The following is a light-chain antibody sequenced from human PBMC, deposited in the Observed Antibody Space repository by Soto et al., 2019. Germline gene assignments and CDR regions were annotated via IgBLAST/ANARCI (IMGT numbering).Light chain of an antibody. CDR2: SNN. Sequence: QPVLTQPPSASGTPGQRVTISCSGSSSNIGSNTVYWYQQLPGTAPKLLIYSNNQRPSGVPDRFSGSKSGTSASLAISGLLSEDEADYYCAAWDDSTNGVVFGGGTKLTVL. CDR3: AAWDDSTNGVV. V-gene: IGLV1-44*01. J-gene: IGLJ2*01. CDR1: SSNIGSNT.